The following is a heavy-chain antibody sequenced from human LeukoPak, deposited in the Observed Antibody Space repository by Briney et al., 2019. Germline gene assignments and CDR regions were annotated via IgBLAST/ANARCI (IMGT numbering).Heavy chain of an antibody. CDR2: IKQDGSEK. Sequence: PGRSLRLSCAAAGLTFSSNWISWVRPVPEGGLEWVAKIKQDGSEKYYVDCVKGRFTISRDNAKNSLYLQMKSLRAEDTAVYYWARDISQGNWFDPWGQGTLVTVSS. D-gene: IGHD3-3*02. V-gene: IGHV3-7*01. CDR3: ARDISQGNWFDP. CDR1: GLTFSSNW. J-gene: IGHJ5*02.